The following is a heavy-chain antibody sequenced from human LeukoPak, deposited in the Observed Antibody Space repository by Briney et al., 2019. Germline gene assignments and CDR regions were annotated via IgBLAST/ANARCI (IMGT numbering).Heavy chain of an antibody. CDR1: GLTFSNAW. CDR2: IKSKLDGETT. V-gene: IGHV3-15*01. D-gene: IGHD5-24*01. CDR3: TTDQGRWLQGFPFDY. Sequence: GGSLRLSCAASGLTFSNAWMTWVRQAPGRGLEWLGRIKSKLDGETTDYAAPVKGGFTISRDDSENTLYLQINSLKTEDTAVYYCTTDQGRWLQGFPFDYWGQGTLVTVSS. J-gene: IGHJ4*02.